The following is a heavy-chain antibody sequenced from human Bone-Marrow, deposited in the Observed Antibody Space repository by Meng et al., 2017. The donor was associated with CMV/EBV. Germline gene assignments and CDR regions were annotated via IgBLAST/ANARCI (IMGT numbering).Heavy chain of an antibody. V-gene: IGHV3-23*03. CDR3: ARAPGSHIDY. CDR2: IYSGGSST. J-gene: IGHJ4*02. Sequence: GGSLRLSCAASGFTFSSYAMSWVRQAPGKGLEWVSVIYSGGSSTYYADSVKGRFTISRDNSKNTLYLQMNSLRAEDTAVYYCARAPGSHIDYWSQGTLVTVAS. CDR1: GFTFSSYA. D-gene: IGHD3-10*01.